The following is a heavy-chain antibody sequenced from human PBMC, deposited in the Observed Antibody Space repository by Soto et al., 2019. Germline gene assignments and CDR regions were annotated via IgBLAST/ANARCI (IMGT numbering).Heavy chain of an antibody. CDR3: AKELGKAATEPFDP. D-gene: IGHD6-13*01. CDR2: ITDSGFST. CDR1: GFTFSSYA. V-gene: IGHV3-23*01. J-gene: IGHJ5*02. Sequence: EVQLLESGGGYVQRGGSLRLSCAASGFTFSSYAMSWVRQAPRKGLEWVSAITDSGFSTFYSDSVKGRFTISRDNSKNPLFLQMNSLRVEDTAVYYCAKELGKAATEPFDPWGQGTLFTVSS.